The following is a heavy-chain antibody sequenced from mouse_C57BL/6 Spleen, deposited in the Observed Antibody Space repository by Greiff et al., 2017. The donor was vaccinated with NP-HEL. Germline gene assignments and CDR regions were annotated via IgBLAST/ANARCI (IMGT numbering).Heavy chain of an antibody. CDR2: ISSGSSTI. V-gene: IGHV5-17*01. Sequence: DVHLVESGGGLVKPGGSLKLSCAASGFTFSDYGMHWVRQAPEKGLEWVAYISSGSSTIYYADTVKGRFTISRDNAKNTLSLQMTRLRSEDAAMYYCAKYYSNYRAMDYWGQGTSVTVSS. D-gene: IGHD2-5*01. CDR3: AKYYSNYRAMDY. CDR1: GFTFSDYG. J-gene: IGHJ4*01.